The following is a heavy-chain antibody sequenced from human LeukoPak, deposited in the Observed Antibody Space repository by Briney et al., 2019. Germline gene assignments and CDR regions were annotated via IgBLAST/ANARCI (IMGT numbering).Heavy chain of an antibody. V-gene: IGHV4-38-2*01. D-gene: IGHD4-11*01. Sequence: SETLSLTCAVSGYSISSGYYWGWIRQPPGKRQEWIGSFYHGGRTHYNPSLKSRVTVAVDTSKNQFSLKLSSVTAADTAVYYCGTQGNYGPYYYYYMDVWAKGTTVTVFS. CDR3: GTQGNYGPYYYYYMDV. J-gene: IGHJ6*03. CDR2: FYHGGRT. CDR1: GYSISSGYY.